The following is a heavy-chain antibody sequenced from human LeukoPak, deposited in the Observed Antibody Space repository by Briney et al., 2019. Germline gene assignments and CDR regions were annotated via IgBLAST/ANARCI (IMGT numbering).Heavy chain of an antibody. Sequence: WASVKVSCKASGYTFTSYGISWVRQAPGQGLEWLGWISTYNGNTHYARKLQGRVTMTTDTPTTTAYMELRSLRSDDTAVYYCARDYRTGFDYWGQGTLVTVSS. D-gene: IGHD7-27*01. CDR3: ARDYRTGFDY. CDR2: ISTYNGNT. CDR1: GYTFTSYG. V-gene: IGHV1-18*01. J-gene: IGHJ4*02.